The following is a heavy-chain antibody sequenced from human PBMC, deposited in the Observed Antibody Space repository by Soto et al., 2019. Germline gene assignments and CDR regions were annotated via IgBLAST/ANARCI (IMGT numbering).Heavy chain of an antibody. V-gene: IGHV1-46*01. J-gene: IGHJ4*02. CDR1: GNSFTTYY. CDR3: AGLYHYDSSGYYDY. Sequence: ASVKVSCKASGNSFTTYYMHWVRQAPGQGLEWMGIINPSGGRTTYAQKSQGRVTMTRDTSTSTFHMEPSSLTSEDTAVYYCAGLYHYDSSGYYDYWGQGTLVTVSS. D-gene: IGHD3-22*01. CDR2: INPSGGRT.